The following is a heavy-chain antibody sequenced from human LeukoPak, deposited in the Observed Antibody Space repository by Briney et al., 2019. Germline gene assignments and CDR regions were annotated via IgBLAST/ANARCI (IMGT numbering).Heavy chain of an antibody. CDR1: GCSISSSSYY. J-gene: IGHJ4*02. CDR2: IYYSGST. D-gene: IGHD3-9*01. Sequence: PSETLSLTCTVSGCSISSSSYYWGWIRQPPGKGLEWIGSIYYSGSTYYNPSLKSRVTISVDTSKNQFSLKLSSVTAADTAVYYCARSRLRYFDLYYFDYWGQGTLVTVSS. V-gene: IGHV4-39*01. CDR3: ARSRLRYFDLYYFDY.